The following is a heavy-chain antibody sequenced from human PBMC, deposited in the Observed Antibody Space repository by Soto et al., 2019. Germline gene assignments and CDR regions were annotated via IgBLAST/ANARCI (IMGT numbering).Heavy chain of an antibody. J-gene: IGHJ4*02. Sequence: RGSLRLSCAASGFTFITYALSLFRQSPGKGLEWVSAISANGQGIYYADSVRGRFTISRDNSKNTIFLHMDSLRAEDTAVYYCAKDRNYPRDQFHYWGQGTLVTVSS. CDR1: GFTFITYA. CDR3: AKDRNYPRDQFHY. V-gene: IGHV3-23*01. CDR2: ISANGQGI. D-gene: IGHD1-7*01.